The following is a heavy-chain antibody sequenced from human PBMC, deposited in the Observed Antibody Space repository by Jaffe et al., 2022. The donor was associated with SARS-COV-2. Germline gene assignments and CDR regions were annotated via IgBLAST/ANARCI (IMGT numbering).Heavy chain of an antibody. CDR2: ILSSGSVI. CDR3: VRDWSYGFDI. CDR1: GFTFSSYS. V-gene: IGHV3-48*02. Sequence: EVQLVESGGGLVQPGGSLRLSCAASGFTFSSYSMNWVRQAPGKGLEWISYILSSGSVIYYADSVKGRFTISRDNAENSLYLQMNSLRDDDTAVYYCVRDWSYGFDIWGRGTIVTVSP. D-gene: IGHD3-3*01. J-gene: IGHJ3*02.